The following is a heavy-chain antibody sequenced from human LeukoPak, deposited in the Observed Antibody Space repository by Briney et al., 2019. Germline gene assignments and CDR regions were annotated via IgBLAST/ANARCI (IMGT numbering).Heavy chain of an antibody. D-gene: IGHD2-15*01. CDR2: IWYDGSNK. Sequence: GGSLRLSCAASGFTFSRYGMHWVRQAPGKGLEWVAVIWYDGSNKNYAESVKGRFTITRDNTRNSLFLQMYSLRAEDTAVYFCAREDGYCSGGNCYSYFDSWGQGTLVTVSS. CDR1: GFTFSRYG. J-gene: IGHJ4*02. V-gene: IGHV3-33*01. CDR3: AREDGYCSGGNCYSYFDS.